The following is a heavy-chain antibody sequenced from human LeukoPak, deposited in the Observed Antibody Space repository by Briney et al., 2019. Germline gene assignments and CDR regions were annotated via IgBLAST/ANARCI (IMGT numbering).Heavy chain of an antibody. CDR2: ISGSGGGT. D-gene: IGHD6-13*01. Sequence: GGSLRLSCAASGFTFSSYAMSWVRQAPGKGLEWVSGISGSGGGTHYADSVKGRFIITRDNSENTLYLQMNSLRAEDTAVCYCAKGGSTWSAYFQHWGQGTLVIVSS. CDR1: GFTFSSYA. CDR3: AKGGSTWSAYFQH. V-gene: IGHV3-23*01. J-gene: IGHJ1*01.